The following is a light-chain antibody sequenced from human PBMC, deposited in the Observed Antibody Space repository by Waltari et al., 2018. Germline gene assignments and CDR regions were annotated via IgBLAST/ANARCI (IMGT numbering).Light chain of an antibody. Sequence: QSVLTQPPSVSGAPGQRVTISCTGSSTNIGAGHDVHWYQDFPGAAPKLLIYGNTNRPSGVPDRCSGSKSGTSASLAITGLQAEDEAHYYCQSFDTSLSGGVVFGGGTKVTVL. CDR1: STNIGAGHD. CDR3: QSFDTSLSGGVV. J-gene: IGLJ2*01. CDR2: GNT. V-gene: IGLV1-40*01.